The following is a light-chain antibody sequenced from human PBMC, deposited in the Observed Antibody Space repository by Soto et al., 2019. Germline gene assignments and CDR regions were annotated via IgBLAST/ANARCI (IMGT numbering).Light chain of an antibody. CDR3: QQRSTWPRA. J-gene: IGKJ4*01. CDR1: QSVSSY. Sequence: EIVLTQSPATPSLSPGERATLSCRASQSVSSYLVWYQQKPGQAPRLLIYDASKRATGIPDRFSGSGSGTDFTLSISSLEPEDFAVYYCQQRSTWPRAFGGGTKVEIK. V-gene: IGKV3-11*01. CDR2: DAS.